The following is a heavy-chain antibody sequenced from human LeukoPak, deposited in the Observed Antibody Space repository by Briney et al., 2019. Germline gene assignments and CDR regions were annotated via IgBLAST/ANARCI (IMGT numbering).Heavy chain of an antibody. CDR1: GFTFSGSA. CDR2: IKTKTNSYAT. J-gene: IGHJ4*02. D-gene: IGHD3-3*01. CDR3: AKDLAPYYDFWSGLGFDY. V-gene: IGHV3-73*01. Sequence: GGSLRLSCAASGFTFSGSAIHRVRQASGKGLEWVGRIKTKTNSYATAYAASVKGRFTISRDNSMNTLYLQLSSLRAEDTAIYYCAKDLAPYYDFWSGLGFDYWGQGTLVTVSS.